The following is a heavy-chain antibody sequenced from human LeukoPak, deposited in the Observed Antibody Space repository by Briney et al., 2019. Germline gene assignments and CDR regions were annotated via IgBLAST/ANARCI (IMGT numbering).Heavy chain of an antibody. CDR2: MNPNSGNT. CDR3: ARGGPLRYFDWLLPNYYYYGMDV. V-gene: IGHV1-8*01. D-gene: IGHD3-9*01. CDR1: GYTFTSYD. Sequence: ASVKVSCKASGYTFTSYDINWVRQATGQGLEWMGWMNPNSGNTGYAQKFQGRVTMTRNTSISTAYMELSSLGAEDTAVYYCARGGPLRYFDWLLPNYYYYGMDVWGQGTTVTVSS. J-gene: IGHJ6*02.